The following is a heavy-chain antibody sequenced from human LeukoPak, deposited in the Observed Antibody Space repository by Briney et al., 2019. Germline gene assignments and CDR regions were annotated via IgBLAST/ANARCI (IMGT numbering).Heavy chain of an antibody. CDR3: VPSGYSLFFDY. D-gene: IGHD3-22*01. CDR2: ISGSGGST. CDR1: GFMFSSYA. Sequence: GGSLRLSCAASGFMFSSYAVSWVRQVPGKGLEWVSAISGSGGSTYYADSVKGRFTISRDNSKNTLYLQMNSLRAEDTAVYYCVPSGYSLFFDYWGQGTLVTVSS. J-gene: IGHJ4*02. V-gene: IGHV3-23*01.